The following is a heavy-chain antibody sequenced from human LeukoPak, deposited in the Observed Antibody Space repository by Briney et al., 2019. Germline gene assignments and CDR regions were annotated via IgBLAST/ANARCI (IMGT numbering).Heavy chain of an antibody. Sequence: ASVKVSCKASGYTFTSYDISWVRQAPGQGLEWMGWISAYNGNTNYAQKLQGSVTMTTDTSTSTAYMELRSLRSDDTAVYYCARVPRGYSYGYYFDYWGQGTLVTVSS. J-gene: IGHJ4*02. CDR2: ISAYNGNT. V-gene: IGHV1-18*01. D-gene: IGHD5-18*01. CDR3: ARVPRGYSYGYYFDY. CDR1: GYTFTSYD.